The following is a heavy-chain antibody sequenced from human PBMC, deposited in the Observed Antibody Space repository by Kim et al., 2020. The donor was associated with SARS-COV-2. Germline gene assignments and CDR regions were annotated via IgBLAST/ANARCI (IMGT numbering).Heavy chain of an antibody. V-gene: IGHV3-9*01. Sequence: RLTISRDNAKNSLYLQMNSLRAEDTALYYCAKDIRYYDSSGYYEYYFDYWGQGTLVTVSS. CDR3: AKDIRYYDSSGYYEYYFDY. J-gene: IGHJ4*02. D-gene: IGHD3-22*01.